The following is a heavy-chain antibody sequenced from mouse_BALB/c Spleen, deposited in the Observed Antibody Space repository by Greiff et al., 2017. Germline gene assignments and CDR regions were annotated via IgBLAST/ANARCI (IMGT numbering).Heavy chain of an antibody. Sequence: VQLKESGGGLVKPGGSLKLSCAASGFTFSSYTMSWVRQTPEKRLEWVATISSGGSYTYYPDSVKGRFTISRDNAKNTLYLQMSSLKSEDTAMYYCTRVYYGSSYVHFDVWGAGTTVTVSS. CDR2: ISSGGSYT. J-gene: IGHJ1*01. CDR3: TRVYYGSSYVHFDV. V-gene: IGHV5-6-4*01. D-gene: IGHD1-1*01. CDR1: GFTFSSYT.